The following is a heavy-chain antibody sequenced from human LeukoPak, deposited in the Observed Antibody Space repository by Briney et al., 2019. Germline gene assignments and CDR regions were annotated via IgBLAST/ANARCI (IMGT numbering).Heavy chain of an antibody. CDR1: GFTFSDYY. CDR2: ISSSGSTI. J-gene: IGHJ4*02. V-gene: IGHV3-11*01. Sequence: GGSLRLSCAASGFTFSDYYMSWIRQAPGKGLEWVSYISSSGSTIYYADSVKGRFTISRDNSKNTLYLQMNSLRAEDTAVYYCAKPKGFGFWSGFYFDYWGQGTLVTVSS. D-gene: IGHD3-3*01. CDR3: AKPKGFGFWSGFYFDY.